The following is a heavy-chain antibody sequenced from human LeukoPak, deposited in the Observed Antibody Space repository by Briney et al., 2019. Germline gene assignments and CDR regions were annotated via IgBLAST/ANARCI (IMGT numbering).Heavy chain of an antibody. V-gene: IGHV3-21*01. D-gene: IGHD3-10*01. CDR2: ISSSSSYI. J-gene: IGHJ6*03. Sequence: PGGSLRLSCAASGFTFSSYSMNWVRQAPGKGLEWVSSISSSSSYIYYADSVKGRFTISRDNAKNSLYLQMNSLRAEDTAVYYCASSQRITMVRGVIPFYYYYYYMDVWGKGTTVTISS. CDR3: ASSQRITMVRGVIPFYYYYYYMDV. CDR1: GFTFSSYS.